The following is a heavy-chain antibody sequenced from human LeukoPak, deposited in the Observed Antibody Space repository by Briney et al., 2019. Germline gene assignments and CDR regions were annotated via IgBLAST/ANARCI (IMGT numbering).Heavy chain of an antibody. J-gene: IGHJ4*02. CDR3: AKDQHGDGLFDH. CDR1: GFNFDDYA. Sequence: GGSLRLSCAASGFNFDDYAMHWVRQAPGKGLEWVSSISWNSGTIAYAGSVKGRFTISRDNAKNSLYLQMSSLRSEDTALYYCAKDQHGDGLFDHWGQGTLVTVSS. V-gene: IGHV3-9*01. CDR2: ISWNSGTI. D-gene: IGHD2-21*02.